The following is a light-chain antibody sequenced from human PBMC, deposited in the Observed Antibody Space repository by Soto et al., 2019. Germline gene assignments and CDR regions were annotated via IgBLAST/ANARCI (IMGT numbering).Light chain of an antibody. CDR2: GAS. Sequence: EIVLTQSPGTLSLSPGERATLSCRASQSVSSSYLAWYQQKPGQAPRLLIYGASSRATGIPDRFSGSGSGTVFTLTISRLEPEDFEVYYCQQYGSSRTFGQGTKVEIK. CDR3: QQYGSSRT. CDR1: QSVSSSY. J-gene: IGKJ1*01. V-gene: IGKV3-20*01.